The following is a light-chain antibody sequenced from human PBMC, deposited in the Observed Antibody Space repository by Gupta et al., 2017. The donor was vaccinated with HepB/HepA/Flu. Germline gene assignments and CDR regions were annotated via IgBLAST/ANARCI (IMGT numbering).Light chain of an antibody. V-gene: IGLV2-23*02. CDR2: EVV. Sequence: QSALTQPASVSGSPGQSITISCRGSSSDVGNYDLVSWYQHHPGKAPKLIISEVVKRPSGVSDRFPASKSGNTASLTISGLQADDEATYYCCSYAPTSLFVFGGGTKLTVL. J-gene: IGLJ3*02. CDR3: CSYAPTSLFV. CDR1: SSDVGNYDL.